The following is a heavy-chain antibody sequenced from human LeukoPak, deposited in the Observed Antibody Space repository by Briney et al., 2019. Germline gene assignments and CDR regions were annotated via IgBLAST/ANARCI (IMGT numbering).Heavy chain of an antibody. CDR2: ISAYNGNT. CDR3: ARAMIVVVTRNAFDI. CDR1: GYTFTSYG. Sequence: GASVKVSCKASGYTFTSYGISWVRQAPGQGLEWMGWISAYNGNTNYAQELQGRVTMTTDTSTSTACMELRSLRSDDTAVYYCARAMIVVVTRNAFDIWGQGTMVTVSS. J-gene: IGHJ3*02. V-gene: IGHV1-18*01. D-gene: IGHD3-22*01.